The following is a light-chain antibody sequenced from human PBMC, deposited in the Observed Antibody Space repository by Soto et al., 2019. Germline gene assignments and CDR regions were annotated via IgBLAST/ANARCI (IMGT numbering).Light chain of an antibody. V-gene: IGKV3-15*01. CDR3: QQYNNWPLT. CDR2: AAS. CDR1: QGIGDT. J-gene: IGKJ4*01. Sequence: EVVLPPSPATLSLSPGASAALSXRSSQGIGDTLAWYQHKPGQTPRLLIYAASSRATDVPARFSGGGSETEFTLTISSLQSEDFAVYYCQQYNNWPLTFGGGTKVDIK.